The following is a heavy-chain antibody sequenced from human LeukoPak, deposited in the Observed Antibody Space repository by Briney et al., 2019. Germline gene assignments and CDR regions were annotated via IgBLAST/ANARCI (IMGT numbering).Heavy chain of an antibody. D-gene: IGHD3-22*01. CDR1: GYTFTSYY. CDR2: INPSGGST. Sequence: DSVKVSCKASGYTFTSYYMHWVRQAPGQGLEWMGIINPSGGSTSYAQKFQGRVTMTRDTSTSTVYMELSSLRSECTAVYYCARRRQKYYYDSSGFDYWGQGTLVTVSS. CDR3: ARRRQKYYYDSSGFDY. V-gene: IGHV1-46*01. J-gene: IGHJ4*02.